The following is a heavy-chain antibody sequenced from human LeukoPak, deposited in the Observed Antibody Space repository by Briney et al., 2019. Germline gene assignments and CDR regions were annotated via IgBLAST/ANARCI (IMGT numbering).Heavy chain of an antibody. J-gene: IGHJ4*02. CDR1: GGSISSYY. V-gene: IGHV4-59*01. CDR3: ARVYYYDSSGYYSN. Sequence: SETLSLTCTVSGGSISSYYWSWIRQPPGKGLEWIGYIYYSGSTNYNPSLKSRVTISVDTSKNQFSLKLNSVTAADTAVYYCARVYYYDSSGYYSNWGQGTLVTVSS. D-gene: IGHD3-22*01. CDR2: IYYSGST.